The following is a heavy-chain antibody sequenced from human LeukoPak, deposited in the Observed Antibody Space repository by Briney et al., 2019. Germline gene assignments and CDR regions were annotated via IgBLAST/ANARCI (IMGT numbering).Heavy chain of an antibody. J-gene: IGHJ3*02. V-gene: IGHV3-30-3*01. Sequence: PGRSLRLSCAASGFTFSSYAMHWVRQAPGKGLEWVAVISYDGSNKYYADSVKGRFTISRDNAKNSLYLQMNSLRAEDTAVYYCARRWFGESDAFDIWGQGTMVTVSS. CDR3: ARRWFGESDAFDI. CDR1: GFTFSSYA. CDR2: ISYDGSNK. D-gene: IGHD3-10*01.